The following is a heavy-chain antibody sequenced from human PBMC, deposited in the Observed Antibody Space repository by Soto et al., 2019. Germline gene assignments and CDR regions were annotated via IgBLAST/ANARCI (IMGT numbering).Heavy chain of an antibody. CDR1: GYTFTSYG. Sequence: GASVKVSCKASGYTFTSYGISWVRQAPGQGLERMGWISAYNGNTNYAQKLQGRVTMTTDTSTSTAYMKLRSLRSDDLAVYYCARGLNWNLWYYFDYWGQGTLVTVSS. J-gene: IGHJ4*02. V-gene: IGHV1-18*03. CDR3: ARGLNWNLWYYFDY. D-gene: IGHD1-7*01. CDR2: ISAYNGNT.